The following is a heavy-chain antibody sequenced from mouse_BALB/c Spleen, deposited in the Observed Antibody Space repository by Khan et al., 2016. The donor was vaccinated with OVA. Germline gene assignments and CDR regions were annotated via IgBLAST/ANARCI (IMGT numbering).Heavy chain of an antibody. CDR2: INTYTGEP. V-gene: IGHV9-3-1*01. Sequence: VQLQESGPELKKPGETVKISCKASGHTFTNYGMNWVKQAPGKGLKWMGWINTYTGEPTYADDFNGRFAFSLETSASTAYLQINNLKNEDTATXFCARPPYFSYAMDNWGQGTSVTVSA. D-gene: IGHD2-10*01. CDR3: ARPPYFSYAMDN. CDR1: GHTFTNYG. J-gene: IGHJ4*01.